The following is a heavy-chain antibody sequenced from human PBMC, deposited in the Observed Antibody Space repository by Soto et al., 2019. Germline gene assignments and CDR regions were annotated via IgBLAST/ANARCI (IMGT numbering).Heavy chain of an antibody. CDR2: IYYGGST. Sequence: SETLSLTCTVSCGSVSSSPYYWVWIRQPPGKGLEYIGNIYYGGSTYYSPSLKSRVTISVDTSTNQFSLKLSSVTAADTAVYYCARARGFSYGYCDYWGRGTLVTVSS. J-gene: IGHJ4*02. D-gene: IGHD5-18*01. CDR1: CGSVSSSPYY. V-gene: IGHV4-39*01. CDR3: ARARGFSYGYCDY.